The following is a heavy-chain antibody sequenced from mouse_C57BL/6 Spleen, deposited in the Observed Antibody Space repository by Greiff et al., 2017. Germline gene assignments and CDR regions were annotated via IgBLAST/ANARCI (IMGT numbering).Heavy chain of an antibody. J-gene: IGHJ2*01. CDR2: ISDGGSYT. Sequence: DVKLVESGGGLVKPGGSLKLSCAASGFTFSSYAMSWVRQTPEQRLEWVATISDGGSYTYYPDNVKGRFTISRDNAKNNLYLHMSHLKSEDTAMYYCARDIYDYGPLDYWGQGTTLTVSS. V-gene: IGHV5-4*01. D-gene: IGHD2-4*01. CDR1: GFTFSSYA. CDR3: ARDIYDYGPLDY.